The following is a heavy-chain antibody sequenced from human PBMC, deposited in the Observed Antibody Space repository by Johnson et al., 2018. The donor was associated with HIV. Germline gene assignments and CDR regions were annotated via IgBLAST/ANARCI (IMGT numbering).Heavy chain of an antibody. Sequence: VQLVESGGGVVQPGGSLRLSCAASGFTFSGYWVYWVRQAPGKGLVWVSRINPDGSSTDYAASVKGRFTISRDNAKNTLYLQMNSLRAEDTAVYYCARDGAADNAFDIWGQGTMVTVSS. D-gene: IGHD3-16*01. CDR2: INPDGSST. CDR3: ARDGAADNAFDI. CDR1: GFTFSGYW. J-gene: IGHJ3*02. V-gene: IGHV3-74*01.